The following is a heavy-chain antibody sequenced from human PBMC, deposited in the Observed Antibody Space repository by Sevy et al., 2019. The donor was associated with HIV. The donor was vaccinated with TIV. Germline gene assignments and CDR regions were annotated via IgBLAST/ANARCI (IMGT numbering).Heavy chain of an antibody. CDR2: ISSSSSYI. D-gene: IGHD4-17*01. V-gene: IGHV3-21*01. Sequence: GGSLRLSCAASGFTFSSYSMNWVRQAPGKGLEWVSSISSSSSYIYYADSVKGRFTISRDNAKNSLYLQMNSLRAEDTAVYYCARDSGLTVTYDYWGQRTLVTVSS. CDR3: ARDSGLTVTYDY. J-gene: IGHJ4*02. CDR1: GFTFSSYS.